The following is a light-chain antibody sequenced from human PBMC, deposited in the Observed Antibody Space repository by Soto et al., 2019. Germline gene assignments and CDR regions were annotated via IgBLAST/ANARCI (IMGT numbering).Light chain of an antibody. CDR3: CSYGNAATTVV. CDR1: RNYNL. V-gene: IGLV2-23*01. Sequence: QSLLTQPASVSGSPGQSITISCTGTRNYNLVSWYQQHPGRAPKLMIYEDTKRPSGLSDRFSGPKSGNTASLTISGPRAEDEASYHCCSYGNAATTVVFGGGTKVTAL. CDR2: EDT. J-gene: IGLJ2*01.